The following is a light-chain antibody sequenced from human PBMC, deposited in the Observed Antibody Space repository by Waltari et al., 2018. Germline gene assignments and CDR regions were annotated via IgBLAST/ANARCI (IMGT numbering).Light chain of an antibody. V-gene: IGLV2-11*01. CDR1: SGDVGGYNY. CDR3: CSYAGRYSYV. J-gene: IGLJ1*01. Sequence: QSALTQPRSVSGSPGQSVTISCTGASGDVGGYNYVYWYQQPPGKAPKLMIYDVTTRPSGVPDRFSGSKSGDTASLTISGLRAEDEADYYCCSYAGRYSYVFGTGTKVTVL. CDR2: DVT.